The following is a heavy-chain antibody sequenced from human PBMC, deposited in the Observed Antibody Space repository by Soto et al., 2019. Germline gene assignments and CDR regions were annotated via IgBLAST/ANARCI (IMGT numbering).Heavy chain of an antibody. CDR1: GGSVNSGNYY. Sequence: QVQLQQWGAGLLKPSETLSLTCAVFGGSVNSGNYYWSWIRQPPGKGLEWIGEMSHSGGTNFNPSLKSRVTISVDTSTDQFSLTLSSVTAADTALYYCARVERGTATTVVDAFDIWGPGTMVTVSS. J-gene: IGHJ3*02. D-gene: IGHD1-1*01. CDR3: ARVERGTATTVVDAFDI. CDR2: MSHSGGT. V-gene: IGHV4-34*01.